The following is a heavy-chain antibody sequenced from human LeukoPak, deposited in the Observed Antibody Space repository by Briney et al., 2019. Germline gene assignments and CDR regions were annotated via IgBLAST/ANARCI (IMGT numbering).Heavy chain of an antibody. CDR2: IYYSGST. D-gene: IGHD3-9*01. V-gene: IGHV4-39*07. J-gene: IGHJ4*02. CDR3: ARDEHDILTGRIFDY. CDR1: GGSISSSSYY. Sequence: SETLSLTCTVSGGSISSSSYYWGWIRQPPGKGLEWIGSIYYSGSTYYNPSLKSRVTISVDTSKNQFSLKLSSVTAADTAVYYCARDEHDILTGRIFDYWGQGTLVTVSS.